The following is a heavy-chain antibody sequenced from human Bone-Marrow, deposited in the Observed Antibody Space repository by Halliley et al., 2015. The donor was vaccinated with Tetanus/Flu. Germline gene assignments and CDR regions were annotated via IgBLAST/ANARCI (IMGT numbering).Heavy chain of an antibody. V-gene: IGHV3-21*01. CDR3: ARDPGLGRYPFGMDV. D-gene: IGHD1-26*01. Sequence: SSISSSNYMKDEASVKGRVTISRDDAKNSVYLEMNNLRVEDTGVYYCARDPGLGRYPFGMDVWGQGTTVTVSS. CDR2: ISSSNYM. J-gene: IGHJ6*02.